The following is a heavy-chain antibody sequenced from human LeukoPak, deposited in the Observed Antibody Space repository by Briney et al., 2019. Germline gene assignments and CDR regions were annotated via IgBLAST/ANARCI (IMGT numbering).Heavy chain of an antibody. J-gene: IGHJ4*02. CDR3: ARDMTSRSWHAFDY. V-gene: IGHV3-48*01. CDR2: ISSSSSTI. D-gene: IGHD6-13*01. Sequence: PGGSLRLSCAASGFTFSSYSMNWVRQAPGKGLEWVSYISSSSSTIYYADSVNGRFTISRDNAKSSLYLQMNNLRAEDTAIYFCARDMTSRSWHAFDYWGRGALVTVSS. CDR1: GFTFSSYS.